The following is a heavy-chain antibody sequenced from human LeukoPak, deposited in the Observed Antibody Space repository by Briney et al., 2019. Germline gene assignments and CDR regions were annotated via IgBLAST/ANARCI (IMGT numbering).Heavy chain of an antibody. Sequence: GGSLILSCTASGFTSSSYWMAWVRQAPGKGLEWVAHIEQDGSKKEYVDSVKGRFTISRDNAKNSVYLDMISLRVEDTAVYYCTQWRAAQSEFDYWGQGTLVTVSS. CDR2: IEQDGSKK. J-gene: IGHJ4*02. V-gene: IGHV3-7*01. CDR3: TQWRAAQSEFDY. D-gene: IGHD6-25*01. CDR1: GFTSSSYW.